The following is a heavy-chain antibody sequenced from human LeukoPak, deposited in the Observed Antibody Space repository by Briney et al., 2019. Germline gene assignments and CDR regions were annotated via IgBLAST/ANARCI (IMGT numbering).Heavy chain of an antibody. D-gene: IGHD2-15*01. CDR3: ARATQGVVAAYIDY. J-gene: IGHJ4*02. V-gene: IGHV3-64*01. Sequence: GGSLRLSCAASGFTFSNYAMLWVRQAPGKGLEYVSAISSDGVNTYYAKSLKGRFTIFRDNSKNMLYLQMGSLRVEDTAVYYCARATQGVVAAYIDYWGQGTLVTVSS. CDR1: GFTFSNYA. CDR2: ISSDGVNT.